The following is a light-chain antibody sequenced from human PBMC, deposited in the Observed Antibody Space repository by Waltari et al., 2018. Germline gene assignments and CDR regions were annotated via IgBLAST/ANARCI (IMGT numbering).Light chain of an antibody. CDR3: MQGTHWPLT. CDR2: KVS. V-gene: IGKV2-30*01. Sequence: DVVMTQSPLSLPVTLGQPASIPCRSSQSLVYSDGNTSLNWFQQRPGQSPRRLIYKVSNRDSGVPDRFSGSGSGTDFTLQISRVEAEDVGVYYCMQGTHWPLTFGGGTKVEIK. J-gene: IGKJ4*01. CDR1: QSLVYSDGNTS.